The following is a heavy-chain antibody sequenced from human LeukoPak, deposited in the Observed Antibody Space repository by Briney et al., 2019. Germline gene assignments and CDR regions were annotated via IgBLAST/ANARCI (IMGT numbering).Heavy chain of an antibody. D-gene: IGHD3-22*01. V-gene: IGHV3-33*01. CDR3: ARGVGYDHSAHFDY. Sequence: GGSLRLSCAASGFTFSSYAMTWVRQAPGKGMEWVAVIWYDGSNKYYADSVKGRFTISRDNSKNTLYLQMNSLRAEDTAVYYCARGVGYDHSAHFDYWGQGTLVTVSS. CDR1: GFTFSSYA. J-gene: IGHJ4*02. CDR2: IWYDGSNK.